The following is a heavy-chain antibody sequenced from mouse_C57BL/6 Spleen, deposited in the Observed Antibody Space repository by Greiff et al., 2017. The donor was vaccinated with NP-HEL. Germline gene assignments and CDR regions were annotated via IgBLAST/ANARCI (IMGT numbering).Heavy chain of an antibody. D-gene: IGHD2-5*01. J-gene: IGHJ2*01. CDR1: GFTFSSYA. CDR2: ISDGGSYT. Sequence: DVMLVESGGGLVKPGGSLKLSCAASGFTFSSYAMSWVRQTPEKRLEWVATISDGGSYTYYPDNVKGRYTFSRDNAKNNLYMQMSQLKSEDTAMYYCARDEDSNYYFDDWGQGTTLTVSS. CDR3: ARDEDSNYYFDD. V-gene: IGHV5-4*01.